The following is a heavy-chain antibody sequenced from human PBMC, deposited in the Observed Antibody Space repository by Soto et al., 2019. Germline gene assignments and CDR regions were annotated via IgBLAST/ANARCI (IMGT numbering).Heavy chain of an antibody. CDR1: GFTFGDYW. CDR3: ASQRVSYAMDV. D-gene: IGHD3-10*01. Sequence: EVQLVESGGGLVQPGGSLRLSCTVSGFTFGDYWMTWVRQAPGKGLEWVANMNQDGSEKYYVDSVQGRFAISRDNAKXXXXXXXXXXXXXXXXXXYCASQRVSYAMDVWGQGTTVTVSS. V-gene: IGHV3-7*02. CDR2: MNQDGSEK. J-gene: IGHJ6*02.